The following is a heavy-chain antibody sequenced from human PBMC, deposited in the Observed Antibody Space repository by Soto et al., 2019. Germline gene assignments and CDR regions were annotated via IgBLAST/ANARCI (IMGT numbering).Heavy chain of an antibody. CDR3: AHLRPLLYFDWLLFAGGDCYGMDV. CDR1: GVSLSTSGVG. D-gene: IGHD3-9*01. V-gene: IGHV2-5*01. Sequence: SGPILLNPKQTLPLTCSFSGVSLSTSGVGVGWIRPPPGKALEWLALLCLNDDKRYSPSLKSRLTITNDTSKNQVVLTMTNMEPVDTATYYSAHLRPLLYFDWLLFAGGDCYGMDVWGQGTTVNVSS. CDR2: LCLNDDK. J-gene: IGHJ6*02.